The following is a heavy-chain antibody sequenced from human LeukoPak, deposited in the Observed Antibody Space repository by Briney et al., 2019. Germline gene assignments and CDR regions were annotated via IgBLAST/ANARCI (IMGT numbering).Heavy chain of an antibody. D-gene: IGHD3-10*01. CDR2: ISGSGGST. CDR1: GFTFSSYG. J-gene: IGHJ6*03. CDR3: ARGLWFGELYYYYYMDV. Sequence: GGSLRLSCAASGFTFSSYGMSWVRQAPGKGREWVSAISGSGGSTYYADSVKGRFTISRDNSKNTLYLQMNSLRAEDTAVYYCARGLWFGELYYYYYMDVWGKGTTVTISS. V-gene: IGHV3-23*01.